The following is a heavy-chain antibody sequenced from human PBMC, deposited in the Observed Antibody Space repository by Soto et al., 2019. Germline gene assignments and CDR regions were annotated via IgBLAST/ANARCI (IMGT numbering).Heavy chain of an antibody. D-gene: IGHD3-10*01. Sequence: PSETLSLTCTVSGGSISSYYWSWIRQPPGKGLEWIGYIYYSGSTNYNPSLKSRVTISVDTPKNQFSLKLSSVTAADTAVYYCARGPGRLWFGELLSNWFDPWGQGTLVTVS. CDR3: ARGPGRLWFGELLSNWFDP. CDR2: IYYSGST. J-gene: IGHJ5*02. CDR1: GGSISSYY. V-gene: IGHV4-59*01.